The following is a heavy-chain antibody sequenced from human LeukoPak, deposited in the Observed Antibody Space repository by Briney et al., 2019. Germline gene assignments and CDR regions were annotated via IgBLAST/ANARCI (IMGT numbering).Heavy chain of an antibody. CDR1: GGSISNYY. CDR3: ARGVTSGSLKVDY. V-gene: IGHV4-59*01. CDR2: IYSSGST. J-gene: IGHJ4*02. Sequence: SETLSLTCTVSGGSISNYYWTWIRQPPGKGLEWIGYIYSSGSTNYNPSLKSRVTMSVDTSKNQFSLKLSSVTAADTAVYYCARGVTSGSLKVDYWGQGTLVTVSS. D-gene: IGHD1-26*01.